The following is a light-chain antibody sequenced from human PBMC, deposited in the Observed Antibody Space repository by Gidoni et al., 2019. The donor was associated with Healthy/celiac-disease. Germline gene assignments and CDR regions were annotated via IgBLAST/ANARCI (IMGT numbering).Light chain of an antibody. CDR2: GKN. CDR3: NSRDSSGNHLV. V-gene: IGLV3-19*01. Sequence: SSELTQAPAVSVALGQTVRITCQGDSLRSYYASWYQQKPGQAPVLVIYGKNNRPSGIPDRFSGSSSGNTASLTITGAQAEDEADYYCNSRDSSGNHLVVGGGTKLTV. J-gene: IGLJ2*01. CDR1: SLRSYY.